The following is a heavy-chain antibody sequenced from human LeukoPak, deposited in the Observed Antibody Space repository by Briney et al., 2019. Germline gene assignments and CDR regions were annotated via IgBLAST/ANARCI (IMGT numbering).Heavy chain of an antibody. D-gene: IGHD3-3*01. Sequence: PSETLSLTCAVYGGSFSGYYWSWIRQPPGKGLEWIGEINHSGSTNYNPSLKSRVTISVDTSKNQFSLKLSSVTAADTAVYYCAGSNYDFWSGRDIWGQGTMVTVSS. CDR2: INHSGST. CDR3: AGSNYDFWSGRDI. V-gene: IGHV4-34*01. J-gene: IGHJ3*02. CDR1: GGSFSGYY.